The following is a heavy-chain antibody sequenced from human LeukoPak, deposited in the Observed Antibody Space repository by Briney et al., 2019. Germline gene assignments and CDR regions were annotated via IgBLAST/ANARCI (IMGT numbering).Heavy chain of an antibody. D-gene: IGHD3-22*01. CDR1: GGSISTSSYY. Sequence: SEALSLTCTVSGGSISTSSYYWGWVRQPPGKGLDWIGNIFYSGSTNYNPSLKSRVTISVDTSKNQFSLKLSSVTAADTAVYYCAREKNYYDSSGFGGAFHIWRQPTILTLSS. V-gene: IGHV4-39*07. CDR2: IFYSGST. J-gene: IGHJ3*02. CDR3: AREKNYYDSSGFGGAFHI.